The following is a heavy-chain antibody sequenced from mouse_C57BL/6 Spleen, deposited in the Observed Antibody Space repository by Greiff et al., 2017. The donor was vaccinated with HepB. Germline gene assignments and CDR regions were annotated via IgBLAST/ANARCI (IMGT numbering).Heavy chain of an antibody. D-gene: IGHD1-1*01. V-gene: IGHV1-76*01. CDR2: IYPGSGNT. CDR3: ARRVDYVGAMDY. Sequence: QVQLQQSGAELVRPGASVKLSCKASGYTFTDYYINWVKQRPGQGLEWIARIYPGSGNTYYNEKFKGKATLTAEKSSSTAYMQLSSLTSEDSAVYFCARRVDYVGAMDYWGQGTSVTVSS. CDR1: GYTFTDYY. J-gene: IGHJ4*01.